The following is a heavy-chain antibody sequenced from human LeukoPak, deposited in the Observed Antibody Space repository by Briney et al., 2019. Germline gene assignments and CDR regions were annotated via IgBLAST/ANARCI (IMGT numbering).Heavy chain of an antibody. J-gene: IGHJ6*03. D-gene: IGHD6-13*01. CDR2: ISSSSSYI. Sequence: PGGSLRLSCAASGFTFSSYSMNWVRQAPGKGLEWVSSISSSSSYIYYADSVKGRFTISRDNAKNSLYLQMNSLRAEDTAVYYCASSQQPYYYMDVWGKGTTVTISS. CDR1: GFTFSSYS. CDR3: ASSQQPYYYMDV. V-gene: IGHV3-21*01.